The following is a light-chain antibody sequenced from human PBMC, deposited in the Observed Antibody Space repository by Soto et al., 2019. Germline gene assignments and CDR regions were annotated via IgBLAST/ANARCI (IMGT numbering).Light chain of an antibody. CDR1: QSVSDNY. CDR3: QQYGVSQWT. J-gene: IGKJ1*01. V-gene: IGKV3-20*01. CDR2: AVS. Sequence: EIVLTQSPGTLSLSPGERATLSCRASQSVSDNYFAWYQQKPGQAPRLLIYAVSSRATGIPDRFSGSGSGTGFTLTISRLEPEDSAVYYCQQYGVSQWTFGQGTKVEI.